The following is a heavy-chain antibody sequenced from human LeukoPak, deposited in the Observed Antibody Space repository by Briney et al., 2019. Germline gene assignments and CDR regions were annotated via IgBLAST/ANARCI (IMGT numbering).Heavy chain of an antibody. Sequence: GGSLRLSCAVSGFTFTNFWMSRVRQAPGRGLEWVANIHPEGNEKYHVESVKGRFTISRDNSNNLLFLQMNGLRVEDTAVYYCARGDAFSGDHWGQGTLVTVSS. CDR1: GFTFTNFW. V-gene: IGHV3-7*04. CDR2: IHPEGNEK. CDR3: ARGDAFSGDH. J-gene: IGHJ4*02.